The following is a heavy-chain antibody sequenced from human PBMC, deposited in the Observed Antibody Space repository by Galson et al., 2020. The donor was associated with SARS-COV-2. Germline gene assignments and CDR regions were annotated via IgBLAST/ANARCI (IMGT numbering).Heavy chain of an antibody. CDR1: GFTFSSYA. Sequence: GGSLRLSCAASGFTFSSYAMHWARQPPGKGLEWVAVISYDGSNKYYADSVKGQFTISRDNSKNTLYLQMNSLRAEDTAVYYCARDPYGSGSYYNPAYFDYWGQGTLVTVSS. D-gene: IGHD3-10*01. J-gene: IGHJ4*02. V-gene: IGHV3-30*04. CDR2: ISYDGSNK. CDR3: ARDPYGSGSYYNPAYFDY.